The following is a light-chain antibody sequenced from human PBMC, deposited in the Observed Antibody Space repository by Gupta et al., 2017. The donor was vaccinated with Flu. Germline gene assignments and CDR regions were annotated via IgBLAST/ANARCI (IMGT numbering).Light chain of an antibody. J-gene: IGLJ3*02. CDR1: SSNIGGNY. CDR2: KND. V-gene: IGLV1-47*01. CDR3: ATWYDNLNGQV. Sequence: QSVLTQPPSASGTPGQSVTVSCSGSSSNIGGNYVYWYQQFPGAAPKLLIYKNDQRPSGVPARISGSKSDTSASLAISGLRSEDEADYYCATWYDNLNGQVFGGGTKLTVL.